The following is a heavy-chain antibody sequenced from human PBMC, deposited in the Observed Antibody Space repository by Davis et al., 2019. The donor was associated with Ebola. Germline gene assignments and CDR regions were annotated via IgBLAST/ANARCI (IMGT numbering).Heavy chain of an antibody. CDR2: ISGSGGST. J-gene: IGHJ6*02. Sequence: GESLKISCAASGFTFSSYAMSWVRQAPGKGLEWVSAISGSGGSTYHADSVKGRFTVSRDNSKNTLYLHMNSLRAEDTAVYYCAKERLMGVVVVAATQGMDVWGQGTTVTVSS. D-gene: IGHD2-15*01. V-gene: IGHV3-23*01. CDR1: GFTFSSYA. CDR3: AKERLMGVVVVAATQGMDV.